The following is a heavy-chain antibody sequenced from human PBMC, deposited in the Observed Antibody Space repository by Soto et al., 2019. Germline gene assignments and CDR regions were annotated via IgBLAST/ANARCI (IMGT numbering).Heavy chain of an antibody. D-gene: IGHD5-12*01. CDR1: GYTFTSYD. CDR2: MNPNSGNT. V-gene: IGHV1-8*01. CDR3: ASQPAGRGYHDAFDI. Sequence: QVQLVQSGAAVKKPGASVKVSCKASGYTFTSYDINWVRQATGQGLEWMGWMNPNSGNTGYAQKFQGRVTMTRNTSISTAYMEMSSLRSEDTAVYYCASQPAGRGYHDAFDIWGQGTMVTVSS. J-gene: IGHJ3*02.